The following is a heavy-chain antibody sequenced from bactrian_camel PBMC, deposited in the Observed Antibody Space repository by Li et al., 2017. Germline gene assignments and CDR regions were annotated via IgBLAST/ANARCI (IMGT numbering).Heavy chain of an antibody. Sequence: HVQLVESGGGLVQPGGSLRLSCAASGFTLGSYRTYWVRQAPGKGLEWVSSIARDGGTTYYADAKKGRFTISRDNAKNTLYLQMNSLTPEDTAMYYCAAEPAVFGYCGREYYPSNGFWGQGTQVTVS. CDR1: GFTLGSYR. J-gene: IGHJ6*01. CDR3: AAEPAVFGYCGREYYPSNGF. V-gene: IGHV3S1*01. CDR2: IARDGGTT. D-gene: IGHD2*01.